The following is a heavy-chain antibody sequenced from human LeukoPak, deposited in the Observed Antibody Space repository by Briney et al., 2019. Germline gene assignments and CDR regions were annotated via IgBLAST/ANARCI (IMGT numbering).Heavy chain of an antibody. V-gene: IGHV4-30-2*01. CDR3: AREASTSGAFDI. J-gene: IGHJ3*02. D-gene: IGHD2-15*01. CDR1: GGSINSGGYS. CDR2: IYHSGPT. Sequence: SETLSPTCAVSGGSINSGGYSWSWIRQPPGKGLEWIGNIYHSGPTYYNPSLKSRVTISVDRSKNQFSLQLTSVTAADTALYYCAREASTSGAFDIWGQGTMVTVSS.